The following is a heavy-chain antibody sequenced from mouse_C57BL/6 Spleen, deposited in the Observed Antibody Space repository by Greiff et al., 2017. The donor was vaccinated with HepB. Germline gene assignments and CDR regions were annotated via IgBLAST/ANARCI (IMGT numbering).Heavy chain of an antibody. Sequence: QVQLQQSGPELVKPGASVKISCKASGYAFSSSWMNWVKQRPGKGLEWIGRIYPGDGDTNYNGKFKGKATLTADKSSSTAYMQLSSLTFEDSAVYFCARTAQVYAMDYWGQGTSVTVSS. CDR2: IYPGDGDT. CDR3: ARTAQVYAMDY. CDR1: GYAFSSSW. V-gene: IGHV1-82*01. D-gene: IGHD3-2*02. J-gene: IGHJ4*01.